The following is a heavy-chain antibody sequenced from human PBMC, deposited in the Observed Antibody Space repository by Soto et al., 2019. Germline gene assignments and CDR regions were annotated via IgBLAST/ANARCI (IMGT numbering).Heavy chain of an antibody. V-gene: IGHV1-69*06. CDR3: ARASTLTVHCGSVSCPRMDV. D-gene: IGHD2-2*01. J-gene: IGHJ6*02. Sequence: QVQLVQSGAEVKKPGSPVKVSCKASGGTFSSYAISWVRQAPGQGLEWMGGILPIFGTANYARKFQGRVTITADRPTSTAYMELSSLTSEDTAVYYCARASTLTVHCGSVSCPRMDVWGQGTTVTVSS. CDR2: ILPIFGTA. CDR1: GGTFSSYA.